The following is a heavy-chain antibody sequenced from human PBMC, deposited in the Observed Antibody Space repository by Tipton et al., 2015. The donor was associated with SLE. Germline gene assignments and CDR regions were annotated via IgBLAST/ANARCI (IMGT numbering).Heavy chain of an antibody. Sequence: SLRLSCAASGFTFSSYSMNWVRQAPGKGLEWVSYISSSSSTIYYADSVKGRFTISRDNAKNSLYLQMNSLRAEDTAVYYCARLGVAEDVDYWGQGTLVTVSS. CDR3: ARLGVAEDVDY. J-gene: IGHJ4*02. D-gene: IGHD5-12*01. CDR2: ISSSSSTI. V-gene: IGHV3-48*01. CDR1: GFTFSSYS.